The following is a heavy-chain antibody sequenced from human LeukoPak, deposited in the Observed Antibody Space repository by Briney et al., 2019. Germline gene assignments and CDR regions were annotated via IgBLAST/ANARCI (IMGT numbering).Heavy chain of an antibody. CDR1: GFTFSSYS. D-gene: IGHD3-10*01. CDR2: ISSASNTI. V-gene: IGHV3-48*01. J-gene: IGHJ5*02. CDR3: ARVGWFGDYNWFDP. Sequence: GESLKISCAASGFTFSSYSMNWVRQAPGKGLEWISYISSASNTIYYADSVKGRFTISRDNAKNSVYLQMNSLRAEDTAMYYCARVGWFGDYNWFDPWGQGTLVTVSS.